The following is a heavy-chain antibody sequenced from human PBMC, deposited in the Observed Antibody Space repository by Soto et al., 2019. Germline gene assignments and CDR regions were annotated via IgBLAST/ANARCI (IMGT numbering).Heavy chain of an antibody. CDR3: ARDQGGITIFGVVINNYYYGMDV. V-gene: IGHV3-7*01. D-gene: IGHD3-3*01. CDR2: IKQDGSEK. J-gene: IGHJ6*02. Sequence: EVQLVEPGGGLVQPGGSLRLSCAASGFTFSSYWMSWVRQAPGKGLEWVANIKQDGSEKYYVDSVKGRFTISRDNAKNSLYLQMNSLRAEDTAVYYCARDQGGITIFGVVINNYYYGMDVWGQGTTVTVSS. CDR1: GFTFSSYW.